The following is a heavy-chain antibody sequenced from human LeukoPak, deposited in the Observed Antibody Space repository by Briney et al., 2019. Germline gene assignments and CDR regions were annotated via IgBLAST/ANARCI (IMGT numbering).Heavy chain of an antibody. Sequence: GGSLRLSCAASGFTFSSYGMHWVRQAPGKGLEWVAFIRYDGSNKYYADSVKGRFTISRDNSKNTLYLQMNSLRAEDTAVYYCARSGYSGYDYAYWGQGTLVTVSS. V-gene: IGHV3-30*02. J-gene: IGHJ4*02. D-gene: IGHD5-12*01. CDR3: ARSGYSGYDYAY. CDR1: GFTFSSYG. CDR2: IRYDGSNK.